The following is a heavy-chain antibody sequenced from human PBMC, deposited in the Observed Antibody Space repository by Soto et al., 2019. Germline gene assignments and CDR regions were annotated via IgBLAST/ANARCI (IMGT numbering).Heavy chain of an antibody. CDR1: GFTVSSYY. J-gene: IGHJ6*04. CDR2: LYTGGST. CDR3: ARGDLTDV. Sequence: EVQVVESGGGLVQPGGSLRLSCAASGFTVSSYYMSWVRQAPGKGLEWVSVLYTGGSTYYADSVNGRFTISRHNSENTRYLQMNSLRVEDTAVYYCARGDLTDVWGKGTTVTVSS. V-gene: IGHV3-53*04.